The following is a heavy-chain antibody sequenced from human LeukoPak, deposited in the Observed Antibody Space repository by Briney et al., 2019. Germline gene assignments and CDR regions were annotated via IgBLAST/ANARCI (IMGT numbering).Heavy chain of an antibody. V-gene: IGHV4-59*08. CDR3: ARLPSHSWFDP. CDR2: IFFSGST. CDR1: GGSISSYY. J-gene: IGHJ5*02. Sequence: SETQSLTCTVSGGSISSYYWSWIRQPPGKGLEWIGYIFFSGSTNYNPSLKSRVTISVDTSKNQFSLKLSSVTAADTAVYYCARLPSHSWFDPWGQGTLVTVSS.